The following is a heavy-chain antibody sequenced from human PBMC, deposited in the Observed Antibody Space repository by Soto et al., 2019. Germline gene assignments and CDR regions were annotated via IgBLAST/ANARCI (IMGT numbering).Heavy chain of an antibody. V-gene: IGHV3-23*01. D-gene: IGHD3-16*02. CDR1: GFSFSSYA. CDR2: LSGSGGRT. J-gene: IGHJ4*02. Sequence: GGSLRLSCTASGFSFSSYAMSWVRQAPGKGLEWVSSLSGSGGRTHYAESVKGRFTISRDNSKNTVDLQMNSLRVDDTAVYYCTIVANDYWGQRA. CDR3: TIVANDY.